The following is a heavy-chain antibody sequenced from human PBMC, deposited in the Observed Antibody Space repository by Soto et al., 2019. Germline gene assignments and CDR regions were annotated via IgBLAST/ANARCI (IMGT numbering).Heavy chain of an antibody. J-gene: IGHJ4*02. CDR1: GGSISSYY. Sequence: PSETLSLTCTVSGGSISSYYWSWIRQPPGKGLKWIGYIYYTGITNYNPSLKSRVTISVDTSKNQFSLKLSSVTAADTAVYYCARQYGDSYWGQGTLVTVSS. CDR3: ARQYGDSY. V-gene: IGHV4-59*08. D-gene: IGHD2-21*02. CDR2: IYYTGIT.